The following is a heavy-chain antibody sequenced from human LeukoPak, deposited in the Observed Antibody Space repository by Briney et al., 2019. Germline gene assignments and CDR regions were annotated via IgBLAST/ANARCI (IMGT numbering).Heavy chain of an antibody. V-gene: IGHV4-61*02. D-gene: IGHD2-2*03. Sequence: PSETLSLTCTVSGGSFSSGSYYWSWIRQPAGKGLEWIGRINTSGSTNYNPSLKSRVTMSVDTSKNQFSLKLSSVTAADTAVYYCAREKLDIVIVPGRESSSYYYYYMDVWGKGTTVTISS. CDR3: AREKLDIVIVPGRESSSYYYYYMDV. CDR1: GGSFSSGSYY. J-gene: IGHJ6*03. CDR2: INTSGST.